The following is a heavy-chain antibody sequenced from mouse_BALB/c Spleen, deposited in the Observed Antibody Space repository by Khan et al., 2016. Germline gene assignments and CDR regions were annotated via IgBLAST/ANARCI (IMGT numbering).Heavy chain of an antibody. J-gene: IGHJ4*01. CDR2: IWSDGST. D-gene: IGHD1-1*01. CDR3: ARHYYGSSYAMDY. Sequence: QVQLKESRPGLVAPSQSLSITCTISGFSLTSYGVHWVRQPPGKGLEWLVVIWSDGSTTYNSALKSRLSISKDNSKSQVFLKMNSLQTDDTAMYYCARHYYGSSYAMDYWGQGTSVTVSS. V-gene: IGHV2-6-1*01. CDR1: GFSLTSYG.